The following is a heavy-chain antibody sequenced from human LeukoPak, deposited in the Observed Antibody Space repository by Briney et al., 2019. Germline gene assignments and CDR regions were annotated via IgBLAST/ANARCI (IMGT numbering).Heavy chain of an antibody. J-gene: IGHJ6*02. D-gene: IGHD2-15*01. V-gene: IGHV1-24*01. CDR1: GYTLTELS. Sequence: GASVKVSCKVPGYTLTELSMHWVRQAPGKGLEWMGGFDPEDGETIYAQKFQGRVTMTEDTSTDTAYMELSSLRSEDTAVYYCATDAIRYCSGGSCSDYYYGMDVWGQGTTVTVSS. CDR3: ATDAIRYCSGGSCSDYYYGMDV. CDR2: FDPEDGET.